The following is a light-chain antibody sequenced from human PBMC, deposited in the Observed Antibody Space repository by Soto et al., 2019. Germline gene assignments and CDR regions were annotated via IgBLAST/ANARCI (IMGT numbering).Light chain of an antibody. J-gene: IGLJ7*01. CDR1: AGAVTSGYY. Sequence: QAVVTQEPSLTVSPGETVTLTCASSAGAVTSGYYPSWFQQKPGQAPRPLLYSTSRKHSWTPDRFSGSLFGGKAALTLSGGRLGEEAESYCLLSDGGAGVFGGGTQLTVL. V-gene: IGLV7-43*01. CDR3: LLSDGGAGV. CDR2: STS.